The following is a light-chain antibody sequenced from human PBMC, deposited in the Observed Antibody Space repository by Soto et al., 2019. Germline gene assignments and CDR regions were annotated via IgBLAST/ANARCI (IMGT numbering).Light chain of an antibody. CDR2: AAS. J-gene: IGKJ4*01. Sequence: DIKMNQSPSALSAYVGDRVTITCRASQGISNYLAWYQQKPGKVPKLLIYAASTLQSGVPSRFSGSGSGTDFTLTISSLQPEDVATYYCQKYNSALLFGGGTKVDIK. CDR1: QGISNY. V-gene: IGKV1-27*01. CDR3: QKYNSALL.